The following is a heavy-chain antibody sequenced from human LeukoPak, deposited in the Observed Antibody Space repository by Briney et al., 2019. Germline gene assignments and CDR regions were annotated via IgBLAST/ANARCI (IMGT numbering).Heavy chain of an antibody. CDR3: ARDGAKCSSTSWDWYNWFDP. V-gene: IGHV1-18*04. J-gene: IGHJ5*02. Sequence: ASVKVSCKASGYTFTSYGIRWVRQAPGQGLEWMGWISAYNGNTNYAQKLQGRVTMTTDTSTSTAYMELRSMRSDDTAVYYCARDGAKCSSTSWDWYNWFDPWGQGTLVTVSS. D-gene: IGHD2-2*01. CDR1: GYTFTSYG. CDR2: ISAYNGNT.